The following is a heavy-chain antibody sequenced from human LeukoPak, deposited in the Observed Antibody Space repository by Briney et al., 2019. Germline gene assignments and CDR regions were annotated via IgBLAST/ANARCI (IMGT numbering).Heavy chain of an antibody. CDR3: ASQTRQLADFAY. CDR1: GGSTGDWY. CDR2: VYYTGKT. Sequence: SETLSLTCSVSGGSTGDWYWSWIRQPPGKGLEWIGHVYYTGKTNYSPSLQSRVTISVDTSMNQFSLKLSSVTAADTAVYYCASQTRQLADFAYWGQGTLVTVSS. J-gene: IGHJ4*02. V-gene: IGHV4-59*08. D-gene: IGHD6-13*01.